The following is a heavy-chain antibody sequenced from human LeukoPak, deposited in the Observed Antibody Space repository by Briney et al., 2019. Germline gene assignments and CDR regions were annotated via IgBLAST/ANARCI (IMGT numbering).Heavy chain of an antibody. Sequence: SETLSLTCAVYGGSFSGYYWSWIRQPPGKGLEWIGEINHSGSTNYNPSLKNRVTISVDTSKNQFSLKLSSVTAADTAVYYCARGGITMVRGAPAQYNWFDPWGQGTLVTVSS. J-gene: IGHJ5*02. CDR1: GGSFSGYY. CDR3: ARGGITMVRGAPAQYNWFDP. D-gene: IGHD3-10*01. CDR2: INHSGST. V-gene: IGHV4-34*01.